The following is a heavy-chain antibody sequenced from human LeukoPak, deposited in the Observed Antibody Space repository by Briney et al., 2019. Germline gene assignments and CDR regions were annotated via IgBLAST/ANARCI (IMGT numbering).Heavy chain of an antibody. CDR1: GDTFTSYT. J-gene: IGHJ6*02. CDR3: AREGETYYYDSSGPGGYYYYYYGMDV. CDR2: LSAYNGNT. D-gene: IGHD3-22*01. Sequence: ASVKVSCQASGDTFTSYTINWVRQAPGQGLEWMGWLSAYNGNTNYAQKLQGRVTMTTDTSTSTAYMELRSLRSDDTAVYYCAREGETYYYDSSGPGGYYYYYYGMDVWGQGTTVTVSS. V-gene: IGHV1-18*01.